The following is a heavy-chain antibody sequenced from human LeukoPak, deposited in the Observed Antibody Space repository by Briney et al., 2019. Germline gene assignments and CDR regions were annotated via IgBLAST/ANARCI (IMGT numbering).Heavy chain of an antibody. V-gene: IGHV3-69-1*01. J-gene: IGHJ4*02. Sequence: GGSLRLSCAASGFTFSDYYMNWVRQAPGKGLEWVSSISSSSTIYYAASVKGRFTISRDNAKNSLYLQMNSLRPEDTALYYCARDMEWDLRGGAFDYWGQGTLVTVSS. CDR1: GFTFSDYY. D-gene: IGHD3-3*01. CDR2: ISSSSTI. CDR3: ARDMEWDLRGGAFDY.